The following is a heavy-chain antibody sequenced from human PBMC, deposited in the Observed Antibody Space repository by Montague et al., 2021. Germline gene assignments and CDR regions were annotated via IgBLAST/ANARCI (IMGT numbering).Heavy chain of an antibody. CDR3: ARHQRGGWCIDD. CDR2: INHRGTT. J-gene: IGHJ6*03. D-gene: IGHD2-21*01. Sequence: SETLSLTCAVYGGSFSGYYWSWIRQPPGRGLEWIGEINHRGTTSYNPSLKSRVTLSEDTSRNQFSLKLNSVTAADTAVYYCARHQRGGWCIDDWGKGTTVTVSS. V-gene: IGHV4-34*01. CDR1: GGSFSGYY.